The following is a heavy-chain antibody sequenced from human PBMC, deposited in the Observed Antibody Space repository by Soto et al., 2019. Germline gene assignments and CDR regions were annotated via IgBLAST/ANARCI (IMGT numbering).Heavy chain of an antibody. CDR1: GYTFSHYG. V-gene: IGHV1-18*01. CDR2: ISAYNGNR. J-gene: IGHJ6*02. Sequence: ASVKVSCKASGYTFSHYGIGWVRQAPGQGLEWMGWISAYNGNRHFAEGLRGRITMTTNTTTSTADMELGSLSSYDTAVYYCARGGQECSNSGCGYIYDGMDVWGQGTTVTVSS. CDR3: ARGGQECSNSGCGYIYDGMDV. D-gene: IGHD1-26*01.